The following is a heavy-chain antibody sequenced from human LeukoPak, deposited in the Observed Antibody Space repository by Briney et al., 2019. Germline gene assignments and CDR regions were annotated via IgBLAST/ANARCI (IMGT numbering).Heavy chain of an antibody. J-gene: IGHJ4*02. CDR3: ARGPYYDILTGYSRPTYYFDY. D-gene: IGHD3-9*01. Sequence: SETLSLTCTVSGGSISSYYWSWIRQPPGKGLEWIGEINHSGSTNYTPSLKSRVTVSVDTSKNQFSLKLSSVTAADTAVYYCARGPYYDILTGYSRPTYYFDYWGQGTLVTVSS. CDR1: GGSISSYY. CDR2: INHSGST. V-gene: IGHV4-34*01.